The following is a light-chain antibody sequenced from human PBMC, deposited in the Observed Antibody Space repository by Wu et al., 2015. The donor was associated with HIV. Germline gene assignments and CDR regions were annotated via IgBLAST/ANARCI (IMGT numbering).Light chain of an antibody. CDR1: QSVSRY. Sequence: EIVLTQSPATLSLSPGERATLSCRASQSVSRYLAWYQHKPGQAPRLLMYDASNRATGIPARLSGSGSGTDFTLTISSLEPEGFAVYYCQQRSDWPWTFGQGTKVEIK. J-gene: IGKJ1*01. CDR2: DAS. V-gene: IGKV3-11*01. CDR3: QQRSDWPWT.